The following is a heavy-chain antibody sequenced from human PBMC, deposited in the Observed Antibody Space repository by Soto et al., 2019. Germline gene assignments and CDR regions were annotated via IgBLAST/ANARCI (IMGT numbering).Heavy chain of an antibody. V-gene: IGHV1-46*03. CDR3: ARFGESSGCYGSGY. D-gene: IGHD6-19*01. Sequence: VQLVPSGAEVKKPGASVKVSCKASGYTFTSYYMHWVRQAPVQGLELMGIINPIGGSTRYAQKFQGRVTMTRDRSTSTFYMSRSSLSAKDTAVYYCARFGESSGCYGSGYWGQGTLVTVAA. CDR2: INPIGGST. J-gene: IGHJ4*02. CDR1: GYTFTSYY.